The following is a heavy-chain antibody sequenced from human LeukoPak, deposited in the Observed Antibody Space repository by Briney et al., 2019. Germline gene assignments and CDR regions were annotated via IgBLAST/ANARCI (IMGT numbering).Heavy chain of an antibody. V-gene: IGHV5-51*01. Sequence: GEALQISFKGSGYRFTSYWIGWVRPMPGKGLEGRGIIYPGDSDTRDSPSFQGQVTISADKSRNTAYLEWSSREAADSAMYYCARRYYYDSATYALRGPYYFDYWGQGTLVTVSS. CDR2: IYPGDSDT. D-gene: IGHD3-22*01. CDR1: GYRFTSYW. J-gene: IGHJ4*02. CDR3: ARRYYYDSATYALRGPYYFDY.